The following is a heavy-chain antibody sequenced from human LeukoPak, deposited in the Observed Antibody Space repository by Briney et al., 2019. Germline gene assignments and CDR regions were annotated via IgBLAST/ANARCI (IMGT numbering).Heavy chain of an antibody. V-gene: IGHV3-33*06. D-gene: IGHD2-8*02. CDR1: GFTFSSYG. CDR2: IWYDGSNK. Sequence: GGSLRLSCAASGFTFSSYGMHWGRQAPGKGVEWVAVIWYDGSNKYYADSVKGRFTISRDNSRNTLYLQMNSLRAEDTAVYYCAKAPIRITGAFDIWGQGTMVTVSS. J-gene: IGHJ3*02. CDR3: AKAPIRITGAFDI.